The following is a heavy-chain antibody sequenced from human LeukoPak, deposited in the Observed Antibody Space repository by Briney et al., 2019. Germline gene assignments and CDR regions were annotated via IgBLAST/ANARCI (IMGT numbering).Heavy chain of an antibody. J-gene: IGHJ3*01. CDR1: GFSLSSYW. CDR2: ISIDGTTT. D-gene: IGHD4-11*01. V-gene: IGHV3-74*01. CDR3: AKTVKGSRNAFDV. Sequence: GGSLRLSCEASGFSLSSYWLHWVRQAPGKGPVWVSRISIDGTTTNYADSVKGRFIISRDDARNTLHLQMNTLRGDDTGIYYCAKTVKGSRNAFDVWGQGTVVSVSS.